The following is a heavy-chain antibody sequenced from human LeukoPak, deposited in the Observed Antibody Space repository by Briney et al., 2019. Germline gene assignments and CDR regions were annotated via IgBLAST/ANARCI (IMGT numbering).Heavy chain of an antibody. J-gene: IGHJ4*02. D-gene: IGHD6-13*01. CDR1: GYTFTGYY. Sequence: ASVKVSCKASGYTFTGYYMHWVRQAPGQGLEWMGWINPNSGGTNYAQKFQGRVTMTRDTSISTAYMELSRLRSDDTAVYYCARRVQYSSSWYTDYWGQGTLVTVSS. CDR3: ARRVQYSSSWYTDY. CDR2: INPNSGGT. V-gene: IGHV1-2*02.